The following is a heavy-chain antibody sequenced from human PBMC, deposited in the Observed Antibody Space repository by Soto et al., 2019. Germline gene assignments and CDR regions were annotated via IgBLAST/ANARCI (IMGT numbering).Heavy chain of an antibody. J-gene: IGHJ3*02. V-gene: IGHV1-69*01. Sequence: QVQLVQSGAEVKKPGSSVKVSCKASGGTFSSYAISWVRQAPGQGLEWMGGIIPIFGTANYGQKFQGRVTITADESRSTADMELSSLGYEDTVVYYCGRDHDGGGDYYSRVSGAFDIWGQGTIVTVFS. CDR2: IIPIFGTA. CDR3: GRDHDGGGDYYSRVSGAFDI. D-gene: IGHD2-21*02. CDR1: GGTFSSYA.